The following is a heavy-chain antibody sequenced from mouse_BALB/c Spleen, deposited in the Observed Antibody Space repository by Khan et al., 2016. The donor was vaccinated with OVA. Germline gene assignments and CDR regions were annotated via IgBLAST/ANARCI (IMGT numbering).Heavy chain of an antibody. CDR3: ARSIMAN. V-gene: IGHV3-2*02. CDR1: GYSIISDYA. CDR2: ISYSGSH. Sequence: EVKLLESGPGLVKPSQSLSLTCTVTGYSIISDYAWNLIRQFPGNKMEWMGYISYSGSHSYNPSLNSRISITRDTSKNQFFLQFNSVTTKDTATYYCARSIMANWGQGTTLTVSS. J-gene: IGHJ2*01.